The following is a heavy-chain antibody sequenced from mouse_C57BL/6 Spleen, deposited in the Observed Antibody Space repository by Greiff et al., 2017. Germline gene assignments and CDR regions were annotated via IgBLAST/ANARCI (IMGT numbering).Heavy chain of an antibody. J-gene: IGHJ3*01. CDR2: IDPSDSET. Sequence: VQLQQPGAELVRPGSSVKLSCKASGYTFTSYWMHWVKQRPIQGLEWIGNIDPSDSETHYNQKFKDKATLTVDKSSSTAYMQLSSLTSEDSAVYYCARSPTYYSKEAWFAYWGQGTLVTVSA. CDR1: GYTFTSYW. CDR3: ARSPTYYSKEAWFAY. V-gene: IGHV1-52*01. D-gene: IGHD2-5*01.